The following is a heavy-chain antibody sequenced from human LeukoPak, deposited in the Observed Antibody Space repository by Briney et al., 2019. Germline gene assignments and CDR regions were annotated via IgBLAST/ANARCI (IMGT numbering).Heavy chain of an antibody. V-gene: IGHV4-34*01. CDR1: GGSFSGYY. J-gene: IGHJ4*02. CDR3: ARSPKQQLDGFFDY. Sequence: PSETLSLTCAVYGGSFSGYYWSWIRQPPGKGLEWIGEINHSGSTNYNPSLKSRVTISVDTSKNQFSLKLSSVTAADTAVYYCARSPKQQLDGFFDYWGQGTLVTVSS. D-gene: IGHD6-13*01. CDR2: INHSGST.